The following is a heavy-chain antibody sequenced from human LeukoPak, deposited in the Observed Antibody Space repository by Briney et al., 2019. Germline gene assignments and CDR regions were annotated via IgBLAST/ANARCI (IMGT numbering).Heavy chain of an antibody. CDR3: ARDLGYSYGYGY. CDR2: IYTSGST. D-gene: IGHD5-18*01. CDR1: GGSISSGSYY. Sequence: MTSETLSLTCTVSGGSISSGSYYWSWIRQPAGKGLEWIGRIYTSGSTNYNPSLKSRVTISVDTSKNQFSLKLSSVTAADTAVYYCARDLGYSYGYGYWGQGTLVTVSS. J-gene: IGHJ4*02. V-gene: IGHV4-61*02.